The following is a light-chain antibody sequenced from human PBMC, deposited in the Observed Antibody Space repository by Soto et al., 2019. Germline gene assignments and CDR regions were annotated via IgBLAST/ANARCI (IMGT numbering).Light chain of an antibody. CDR3: QQYISSPSIT. CDR1: QSVNSDY. V-gene: IGKV3-20*01. J-gene: IGKJ5*01. Sequence: PGDRATLSCRASQSVNSDYLAWYQQKPGQAPRLLIYGASSRATGIPDRFSGGGSGTDFTLTISRLEPEDFAVYYCQQYISSPSITFGQGTRLEIK. CDR2: GAS.